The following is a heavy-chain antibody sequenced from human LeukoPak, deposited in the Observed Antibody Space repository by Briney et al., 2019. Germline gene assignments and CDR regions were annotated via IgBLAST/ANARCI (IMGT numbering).Heavy chain of an antibody. CDR3: ARDSPSGSYYYFDY. V-gene: IGHV3-21*01. Sequence: GGSLRLSCAAYGFTFSSYTMNWVRQAPGKGLEWVSSISSSSSYIYYADSVKGRFTISRDNAKNSLYLQMNSLRAEDTAVYYCARDSPSGSYYYFDYWGQGTLVTVSS. CDR2: ISSSSSYI. J-gene: IGHJ4*02. CDR1: GFTFSSYT. D-gene: IGHD1-26*01.